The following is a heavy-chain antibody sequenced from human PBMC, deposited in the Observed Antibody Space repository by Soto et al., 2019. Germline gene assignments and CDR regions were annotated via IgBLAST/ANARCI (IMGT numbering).Heavy chain of an antibody. J-gene: IGHJ3*02. V-gene: IGHV1-2*02. CDR3: ARDSQLRYSSGWYYAFDI. Sequence: GASVKVSCKASGYTFTGYYMHWVRQAPGQGLEWMGWINPNSGGTNYAQKFQGRVTMTRDTSISTAYMELSRLRSDDTAVYYCARDSQLRYSSGWYYAFDIWGQGTMVTVSS. CDR1: GYTFTGYY. CDR2: INPNSGGT. D-gene: IGHD6-19*01.